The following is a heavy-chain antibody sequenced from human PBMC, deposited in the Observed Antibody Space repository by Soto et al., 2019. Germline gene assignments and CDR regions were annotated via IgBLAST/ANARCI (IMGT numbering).Heavy chain of an antibody. J-gene: IGHJ6*02. CDR2: ISGSGGST. CDR1: GFTFSSYA. V-gene: IGHV3-23*01. CDR3: AKLGYCSSTSCYFYYYYGMDV. D-gene: IGHD2-2*01. Sequence: PGGSLRLSCAASGFTFSSYAMSWVRQAPGKGLEWVSAISGSGGSTYYADSVKGRFTISRDNSKNTLYPQMNSLRAEDTAVYYCAKLGYCSSTSCYFYYYYGMDVWGQGTTVTVSS.